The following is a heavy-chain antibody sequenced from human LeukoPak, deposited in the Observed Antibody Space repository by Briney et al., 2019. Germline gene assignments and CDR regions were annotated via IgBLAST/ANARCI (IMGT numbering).Heavy chain of an antibody. V-gene: IGHV3-48*03. Sequence: GGSLRLSCSASGFTFSIYEMNWVRQAPGKGLEWVSYISSSGSTIYYADSVKGRFTISRDNAKNSLYLQMDSLRGEDTAIYYCARDGDSYGYGIDYWGQGTLVTVSP. CDR2: ISSSGSTI. J-gene: IGHJ4*02. D-gene: IGHD5-18*01. CDR3: ARDGDSYGYGIDY. CDR1: GFTFSIYE.